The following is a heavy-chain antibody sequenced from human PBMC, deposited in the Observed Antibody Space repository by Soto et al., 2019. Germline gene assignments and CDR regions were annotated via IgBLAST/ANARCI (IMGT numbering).Heavy chain of an antibody. Sequence: EVHLVESGGGLVQPGGSLRLSCAASGFTFSSYWMHWVRQVPGKGLVWVSRIKSDGSSTNYAGSVEGRFTISRDNAKNALYLQMNSLRAEDTAVYFCARGPWSGYGYDQWGQGTLVTVSS. J-gene: IGHJ5*02. V-gene: IGHV3-74*01. CDR2: IKSDGSST. D-gene: IGHD3-3*01. CDR1: GFTFSSYW. CDR3: ARGPWSGYGYDQ.